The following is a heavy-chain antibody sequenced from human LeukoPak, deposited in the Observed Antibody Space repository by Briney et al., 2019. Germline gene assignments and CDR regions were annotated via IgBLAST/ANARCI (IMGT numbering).Heavy chain of an antibody. V-gene: IGHV3-74*01. Sequence: PGGSLRLSCAASGFTFSSYWMHWVRQVPGKGLVWVSLINSDGSSTSYADSVKGRFTISRDNAKNTLYLQMNSLRAEDTAVYCCASNTIAGRRNTLGYWGQGTLVTVSS. J-gene: IGHJ4*02. D-gene: IGHD6-6*01. CDR3: ASNTIAGRRNTLGY. CDR2: INSDGSST. CDR1: GFTFSSYW.